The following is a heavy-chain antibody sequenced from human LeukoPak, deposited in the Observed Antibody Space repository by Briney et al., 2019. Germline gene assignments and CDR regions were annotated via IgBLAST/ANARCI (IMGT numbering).Heavy chain of an antibody. V-gene: IGHV3-23*01. CDR3: AKRGVVIRVILVGFHKEAYYFDS. J-gene: IGHJ4*02. Sequence: GGSLRLPCAVSGITLRNYGMSWVRQAPGKGLEWVAGISDSGGSTNYADSAKGRFTISRDNPKNTLYLQMNSLRAEDTAVYFCAKRGVVIRVILVGFHKEAYYFDSWGQGALVTVSS. CDR1: GITLRNYG. CDR2: ISDSGGST. D-gene: IGHD3-22*01.